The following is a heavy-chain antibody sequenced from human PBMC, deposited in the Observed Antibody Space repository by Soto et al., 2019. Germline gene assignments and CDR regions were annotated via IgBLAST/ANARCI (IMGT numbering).Heavy chain of an antibody. Sequence: SETLSLTCTVSGGSISSSSYYWGWIRQPPGKGLEWIGSIYYSGSTYYNSSLKSRVTISVDTSKNQFSLKLSSVSAADTAVYYCARTSYPNLGNPGPFDYWGQGTLVTVSS. D-gene: IGHD1-26*01. CDR2: IYYSGST. CDR3: ARTSYPNLGNPGPFDY. V-gene: IGHV4-39*01. J-gene: IGHJ4*02. CDR1: GGSISSSSYY.